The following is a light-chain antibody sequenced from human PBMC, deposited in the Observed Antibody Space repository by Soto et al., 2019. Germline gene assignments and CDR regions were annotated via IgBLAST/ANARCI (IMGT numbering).Light chain of an antibody. Sequence: EIALTQSPATMSLAPGERASLSGRASQSIGSLLNWYQKKPGQAPKLLIYDTFNRATGIPTRFSGSGSGTDYTLTISSLEPEDFAVYYCQHRSNWEFSFGPGTKV. CDR2: DTF. J-gene: IGKJ3*01. CDR1: QSIGSL. V-gene: IGKV3-11*01. CDR3: QHRSNWEFS.